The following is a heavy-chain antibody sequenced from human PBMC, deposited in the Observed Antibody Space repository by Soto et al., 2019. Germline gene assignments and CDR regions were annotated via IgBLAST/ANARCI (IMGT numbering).Heavy chain of an antibody. Sequence: PGGSPRLSCTACGFTFGDYAMSWFRQAPGKGLEWVGFIRSKAYGETTEYAASVKGRFNISRDDSKSIAYMQMNSLKTEDTAVYYCTRDRERRYCSSPSCYSDWFDPWGQGTLVTVSS. CDR1: GFTFGDYA. D-gene: IGHD2-2*01. CDR3: TRDRERRYCSSPSCYSDWFDP. J-gene: IGHJ5*02. V-gene: IGHV3-49*03. CDR2: IRSKAYGETT.